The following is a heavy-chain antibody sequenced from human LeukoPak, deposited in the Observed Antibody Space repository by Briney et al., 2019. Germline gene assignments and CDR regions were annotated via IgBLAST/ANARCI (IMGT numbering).Heavy chain of an antibody. Sequence: GGSLRLSCTASGFTFSSYSMTWVRQAPGKGLEWVANIKHDGSEQYYVDSVRGRVTISRDNAKNSVHLQMYNLRVEDTAVYFYARHNWYQCDYWGQGTLVTASS. D-gene: IGHD1-1*01. V-gene: IGHV3-7*01. CDR3: ARHNWYQCDY. CDR1: GFTFSSYS. J-gene: IGHJ4*02. CDR2: IKHDGSEQ.